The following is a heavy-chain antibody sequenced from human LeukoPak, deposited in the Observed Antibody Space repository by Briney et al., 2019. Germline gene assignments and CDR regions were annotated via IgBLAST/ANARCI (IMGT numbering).Heavy chain of an antibody. J-gene: IGHJ3*01. CDR3: ARELRYDNSDSGAF. V-gene: IGHV4-39*07. D-gene: IGHD3-22*01. CDR1: GGSISSSSFY. CDR2: IYYSGST. Sequence: SETLSLTCTVSGGSISSSSFYWGWIRQPPGKGLEWIGSIYYSGSTYYNPSLKSRVTISVDTSKNQFSLKLSSVTAADTAVYYCARELRYDNSDSGAFWGQGTVVTVSS.